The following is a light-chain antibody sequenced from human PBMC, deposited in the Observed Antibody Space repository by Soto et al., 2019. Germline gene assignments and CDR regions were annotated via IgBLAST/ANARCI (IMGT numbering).Light chain of an antibody. V-gene: IGKV3-20*01. Sequence: IVLTQSPGTLSLSPGERATLSCRASQSVSSSYLAWYQQKPGQAPRLLIYGASSRATGIPDRFSGSGSGKDFTLTITRLEPEDIAVYYCQHYRTSFGGGTDVEIK. CDR3: QHYRTS. J-gene: IGKJ4*01. CDR1: QSVSSSY. CDR2: GAS.